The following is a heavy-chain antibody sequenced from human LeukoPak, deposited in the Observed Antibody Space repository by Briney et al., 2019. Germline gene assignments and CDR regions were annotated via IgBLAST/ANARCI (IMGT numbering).Heavy chain of an antibody. CDR2: INPSGGST. D-gene: IGHD6-19*01. J-gene: IGHJ4*02. Sequence: ASVKVSFTASGYTFTSYYMHWVRQAPGQGLEWMGIINPSGGSTSYAQKFQGRVTMTRDTSTSTVYMELSSLRSEDTAVYYCASGNSSGWYVVNWGQETLVTVSS. CDR1: GYTFTSYY. CDR3: ASGNSSGWYVVN. V-gene: IGHV1-46*01.